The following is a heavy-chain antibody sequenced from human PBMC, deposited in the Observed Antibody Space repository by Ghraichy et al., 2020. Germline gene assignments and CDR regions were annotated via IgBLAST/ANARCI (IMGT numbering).Heavy chain of an antibody. J-gene: IGHJ4*02. V-gene: IGHV3-48*04. D-gene: IGHD6-19*01. CDR1: GFSLSSNS. Sequence: GGSLRLSCAASGFSLSSNSMNWVRQAPGKGLEWISYMSSSGSKTYYADTVKGRFTITRDNAKNSLYLLMNSLRAEDTGVYYCAKQLSGCYIRPFDNWGQGTLVTASS. CDR2: MSSSGSKT. CDR3: AKQLSGCYIRPFDN.